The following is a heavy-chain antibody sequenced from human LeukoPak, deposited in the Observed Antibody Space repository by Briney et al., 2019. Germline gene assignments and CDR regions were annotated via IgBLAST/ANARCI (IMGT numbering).Heavy chain of an antibody. CDR2: ISAYNGNT. CDR3: ARGIRRLTVDFDY. Sequence: GASVKVSCKASGYTFTSYGISWVRQAPGQGLEWMGWISAYNGNTNYAQKLQGRVTVTTSTSTAYMELRSLRSDDTAVYYCARGIRRLTVDFDYWGQGTLVTVSS. CDR1: GYTFTSYG. V-gene: IGHV1-18*01. D-gene: IGHD2/OR15-2a*01. J-gene: IGHJ4*02.